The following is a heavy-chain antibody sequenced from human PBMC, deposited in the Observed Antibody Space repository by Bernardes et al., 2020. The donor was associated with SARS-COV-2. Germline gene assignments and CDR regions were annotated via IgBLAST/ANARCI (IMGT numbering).Heavy chain of an antibody. V-gene: IGHV3-23*01. Sequence: GGSLRLSCAASGFTFRSYAMSWVRQAPGKGLEWVSAIGGNGGDTHYVDSVRGRFTISRDDSRNTLYLQMNSLRAEDTALYFCAKLPATVSVGVHIDYWGKGTLVTVSS. CDR3: AKLPATVSVGVHIDY. D-gene: IGHD2-8*02. J-gene: IGHJ4*02. CDR1: GFTFRSYA. CDR2: IGGNGGDT.